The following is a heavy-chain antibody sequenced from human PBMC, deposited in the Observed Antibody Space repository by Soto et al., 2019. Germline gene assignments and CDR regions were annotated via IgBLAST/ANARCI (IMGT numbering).Heavy chain of an antibody. V-gene: IGHV1-3*01. J-gene: IGHJ6*02. CDR1: GYTFTSYA. CDR3: ARRLDGSGSVRLYGMDI. D-gene: IGHD3-10*01. CDR2: INAGNGNT. Sequence: QVQLVQSGAEVKKPGASVKVSCKASGYTFTSYAMHWVRQAPGQRLEWMGWINAGNGNTKYSQKFQGRVTITRDTSASTAYMELSSLRSEDTAVYYCARRLDGSGSVRLYGMDIWGQGTKVDVSS.